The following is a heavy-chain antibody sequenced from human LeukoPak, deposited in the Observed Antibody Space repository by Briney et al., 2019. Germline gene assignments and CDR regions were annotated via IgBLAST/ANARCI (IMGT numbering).Heavy chain of an antibody. J-gene: IGHJ4*02. D-gene: IGHD5-12*01. Sequence: SETLSLTCSVSGDSMNGYYWIWIRQTAGKGLEWIGRLFTGGNAECNPSLKSRVTMSVGTSKSRFSLKLTSVTAADTAIYYCARGLRWDSGNDWGPEHWGQGVLVTVSS. CDR1: GDSMNGYY. V-gene: IGHV4-4*07. CDR2: LFTGGNA. CDR3: ARGLRWDSGNDWGPEH.